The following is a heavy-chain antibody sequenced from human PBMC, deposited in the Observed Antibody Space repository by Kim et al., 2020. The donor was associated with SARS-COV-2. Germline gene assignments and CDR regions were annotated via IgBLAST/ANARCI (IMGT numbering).Heavy chain of an antibody. D-gene: IGHD2-15*01. Sequence: SETLSLTCTVSGGSISSSSYYWGWIRQPPGKGLEWIGSIYYSGSTYYNPSLKSRVTISVDTSKNQFSLKLSSVTAADTAVYYCARRNQRWPIFDYWGQGTLVTVSS. CDR3: ARRNQRWPIFDY. J-gene: IGHJ4*02. CDR2: IYYSGST. CDR1: GGSISSSSYY. V-gene: IGHV4-39*01.